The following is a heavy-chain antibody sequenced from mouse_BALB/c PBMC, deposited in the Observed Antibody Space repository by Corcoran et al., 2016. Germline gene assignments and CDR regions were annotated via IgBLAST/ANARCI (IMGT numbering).Heavy chain of an antibody. V-gene: IGHV14-3*02. Sequence: EVQLQQSGAELVKPGASVKLSCTASGFNIKDTYMHWVKQRPEQGLEWIGRIDPANGNTKYDPKFQGKATITTDTSSNTAYLQLSSLTSEDTAVYYCARRSSLYYFDYWGQGTTLTVSS. J-gene: IGHJ2*01. CDR3: ARRSSLYYFDY. CDR2: IDPANGNT. CDR1: GFNIKDTY.